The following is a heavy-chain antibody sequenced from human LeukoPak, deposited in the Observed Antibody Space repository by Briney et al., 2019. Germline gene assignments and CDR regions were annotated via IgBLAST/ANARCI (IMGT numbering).Heavy chain of an antibody. V-gene: IGHV3-21*01. CDR1: GFTFSSYS. J-gene: IGHJ4*02. D-gene: IGHD2-2*01. CDR3: ARVNEVCSSTSCYRAFDY. CDR2: ISSSSSYI. Sequence: GGSLRLSCAASGFTFSSYSMNWVRQARGKGLEWVSSISSSSSYIYYADSVKGRFTISRDNAKNSLYLQMNSLRAEDTAVYYCARVNEVCSSTSCYRAFDYWGQGTLVTVSS.